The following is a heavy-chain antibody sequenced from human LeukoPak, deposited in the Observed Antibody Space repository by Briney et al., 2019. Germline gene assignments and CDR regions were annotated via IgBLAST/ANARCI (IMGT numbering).Heavy chain of an antibody. J-gene: IGHJ5*02. V-gene: IGHV4-39*07. D-gene: IGHD2-15*01. Sequence: KASETLSLTCTVSGGSISSSSYYWGWLRQPPGKGLEWIGSIYYSGSTNYNPSLKSRVIISVDTSKNQFSLKLNSVTAADTAVYYCARVDGSCSGGSCPSGNWFDPWGQGTLVTVSS. CDR1: GGSISSSSYY. CDR2: IYYSGST. CDR3: ARVDGSCSGGSCPSGNWFDP.